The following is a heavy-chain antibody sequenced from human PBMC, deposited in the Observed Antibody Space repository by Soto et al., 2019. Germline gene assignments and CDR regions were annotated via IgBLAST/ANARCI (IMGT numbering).Heavy chain of an antibody. J-gene: IGHJ4*02. CDR1: GDSVSSGDSY. D-gene: IGHD1-26*01. CDR2: TSFSGYT. Sequence: QVQLQESGPGLVKPSQTLSLTCSVSGDSVSSGDSYWSWIRQPPGKALEWIGYTSFSGYTSYSPAIRSPVTISVDMSKSQFSLRLTSVTAADTAVYYCVRGGNPYHYATSGPGTFDKWGQGTLVSVSS. V-gene: IGHV4-30-4*01. CDR3: VRGGNPYHYATSGPGTFDK.